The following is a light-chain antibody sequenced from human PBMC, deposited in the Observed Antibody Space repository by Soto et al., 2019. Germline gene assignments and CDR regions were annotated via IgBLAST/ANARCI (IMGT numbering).Light chain of an antibody. CDR3: QQCGNLPPT. CDR2: GAY. Sequence: DIQMTQSPSSLSASVGDRVTITCQASQDISNHLNWYQQTSGKAPKLLIYGAYNLETGFPSRFTGGQSGTHFTLTITSLQPEDVATYFCQQCGNLPPTFGGGTKVEI. CDR1: QDISNH. V-gene: IGKV1-33*01. J-gene: IGKJ4*01.